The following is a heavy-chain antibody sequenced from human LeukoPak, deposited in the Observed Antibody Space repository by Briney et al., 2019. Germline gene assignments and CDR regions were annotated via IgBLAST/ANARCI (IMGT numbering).Heavy chain of an antibody. CDR1: GFTFSSYV. D-gene: IGHD6-19*01. CDR3: ARGIARTVAGNWFDP. V-gene: IGHV3-64*04. CDR2: ISTNGGTT. J-gene: IGHJ5*02. Sequence: PGGALRLSCLASGFTFSSYVMHWVRQAPGEGLEYVSAISTNGGTTYYAGSVKGRFTISRENAKNSLYLQMNSLRAGDTAVYYCARGIARTVAGNWFDPWGQGTLVTVSS.